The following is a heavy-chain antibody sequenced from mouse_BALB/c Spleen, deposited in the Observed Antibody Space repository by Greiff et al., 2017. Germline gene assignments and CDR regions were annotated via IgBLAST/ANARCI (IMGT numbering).Heavy chain of an antibody. CDR2: ISSGSSTI. V-gene: IGHV5-17*02. Sequence: EVQRVESGGGLVQPGGSRKLSCAASGFTFSSFGMHWVRQAPEKGLEWVAYISSGSSTIYYADTVKGRFTISRDNPKNTLFLQMTSLRSEDTAMYYCARGGYLDYWGQGTTLTVSS. CDR1: GFTFSSFG. J-gene: IGHJ2*01. CDR3: ARGGYLDY.